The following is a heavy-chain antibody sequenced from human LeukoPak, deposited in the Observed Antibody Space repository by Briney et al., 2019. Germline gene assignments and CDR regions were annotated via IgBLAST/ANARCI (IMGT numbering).Heavy chain of an antibody. V-gene: IGHV1-2*02. J-gene: IGHJ6*03. CDR1: GYTFTSYY. D-gene: IGHD6-13*01. Sequence: ASVKVSCKPSGYTFTSYYMHWVRQAPGQGLEWMGWINPNSGGTNYAQKFQGRVTMTRDTSISTAYMELSRLRSDDTAVYYCARAGLAAAGTTLYYYYYMDVWGKGTTVTISS. CDR2: INPNSGGT. CDR3: ARAGLAAAGTTLYYYYYMDV.